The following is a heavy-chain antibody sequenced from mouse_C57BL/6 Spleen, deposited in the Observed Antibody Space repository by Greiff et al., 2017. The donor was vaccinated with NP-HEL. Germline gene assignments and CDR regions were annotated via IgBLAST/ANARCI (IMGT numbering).Heavy chain of an antibody. CDR1: GFTFSSYA. Sequence: DVQLVESGGGLVKPGGSLKLSCAASGFTFSSYAMSWVRQTPEKRLEWVATISDGGSYTYYPDNVKGRFTISRDNAKNNLYLQMSHLKSEDTAMYYCARDGTGFYFDYWGQGTTLTVSS. V-gene: IGHV5-4*01. D-gene: IGHD4-1*01. CDR3: ARDGTGFYFDY. CDR2: ISDGGSYT. J-gene: IGHJ2*01.